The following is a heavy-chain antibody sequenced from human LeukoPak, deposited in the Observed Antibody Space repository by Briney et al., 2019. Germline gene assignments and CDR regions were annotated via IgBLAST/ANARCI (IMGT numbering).Heavy chain of an antibody. J-gene: IGHJ3*01. CDR1: GFTFSSYW. Sequence: GGSLRLSCAASGFTFSSYWMHWVRQGPGKGLVWVSRINSDGSSTSYADSVKGRLTISRDNAKNTLYMQMNSLRAEDTAVYYCARDNNRGALDFWGQGTMVTVSS. CDR2: INSDGSST. D-gene: IGHD2/OR15-2a*01. CDR3: ARDNNRGALDF. V-gene: IGHV3-74*01.